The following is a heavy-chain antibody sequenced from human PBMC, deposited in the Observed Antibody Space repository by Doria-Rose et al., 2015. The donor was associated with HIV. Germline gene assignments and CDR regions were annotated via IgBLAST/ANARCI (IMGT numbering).Heavy chain of an antibody. CDR1: GVSLSSPGMG. CDR3: ARIKSSRWYHKYYFDF. D-gene: IGHD6-13*01. J-gene: IGHJ4*02. CDR2: TFSDDER. V-gene: IGHV2-26*01. Sequence: QESGPVLVKPTETLTLTCTVSGVSLSSPGMGVSWIRQPPGKALEWLANTFSDDERSYKTSLKSRLTISRGTSKSQVVLTMTDMDLVDTATYYCARIKSSRWYHKYYFDFWGQGTLVIVSA.